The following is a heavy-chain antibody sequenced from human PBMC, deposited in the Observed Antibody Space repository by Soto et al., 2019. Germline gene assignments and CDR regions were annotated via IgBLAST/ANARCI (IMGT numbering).Heavy chain of an antibody. Sequence: QVQLQESGPGLVKPSETLSLTCTVSGGSITNYYCSWFRQPTGKGLEWIGYINYDGYSAYNLSLKRRVTLTMGAAKTQFSLTLVSVTATDPAVYYCARHGFGPLHGLVDVWGPGNTVSVSS. V-gene: IGHV4-59*08. CDR1: GGSITNYY. D-gene: IGHD3-10*01. CDR2: INYDGYS. CDR3: ARHGFGPLHGLVDV. J-gene: IGHJ6*02.